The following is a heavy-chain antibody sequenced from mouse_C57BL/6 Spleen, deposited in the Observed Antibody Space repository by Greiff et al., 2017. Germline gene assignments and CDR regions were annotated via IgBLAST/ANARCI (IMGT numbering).Heavy chain of an antibody. CDR2: IYPGDGDT. J-gene: IGHJ3*01. CDR1: GYAFSSSW. V-gene: IGHV1-82*01. Sequence: QVQLQQSGPELVKPGASVKISCKASGYAFSSSWMNWVKQRPGKGLEWIGRIYPGDGDTNYNGKFKGKATLTADKSSSTAYMQRSSLTSEDSAVYFCARGRETGTPFAYWGQGTLVTVSA. CDR3: ARGRETGTPFAY. D-gene: IGHD4-1*01.